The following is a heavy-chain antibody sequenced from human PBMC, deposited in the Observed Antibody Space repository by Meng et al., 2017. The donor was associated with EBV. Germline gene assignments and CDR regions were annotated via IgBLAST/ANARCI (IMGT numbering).Heavy chain of an antibody. CDR3: ARETSGYDFNWFDP. Sequence: VALWMSGVEVKISGPAVTSACKAPGYTFTSYGISWWRQAPGQGLEWMGWISAYNGYTNYAQKLQGRVTMTTDTSTSTAYMELRSLRSDDTAVYYCARETSGYDFNWFDPWGQGTLVTVSS. CDR2: ISAYNGYT. D-gene: IGHD5-12*01. V-gene: IGHV1-18*01. J-gene: IGHJ5*02. CDR1: GYTFTSYG.